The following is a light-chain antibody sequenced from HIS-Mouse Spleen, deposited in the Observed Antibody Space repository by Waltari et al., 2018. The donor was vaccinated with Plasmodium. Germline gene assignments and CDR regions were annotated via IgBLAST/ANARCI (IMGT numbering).Light chain of an antibody. CDR3: CSYAGSYTLV. J-gene: IGLJ2*01. CDR1: TSDVGGYNH. V-gene: IGLV2-11*01. Sequence: QSALTQPRSVSGSPGQSVTLSCTGTTSDVGGYNHVSWYQPHPGKAPKLMIYDVSKRPSGVPDRFSGSKSGNTASLTISGLQAEDEADYYCCSYAGSYTLVFGGGTKLTVL. CDR2: DVS.